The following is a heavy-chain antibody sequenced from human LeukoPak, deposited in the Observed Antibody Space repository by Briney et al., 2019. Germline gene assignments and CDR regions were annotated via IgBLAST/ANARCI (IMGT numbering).Heavy chain of an antibody. Sequence: GVLRLSCAASGFSFSKYGMSWVRQAPGKGLEWASAISGSGDKTYYADSVKGRFAISRDNSKSTLYLQMNSLTAADTARYYCASPGIAVAVGPWGQGTLVIVSS. J-gene: IGHJ5*02. V-gene: IGHV3-23*01. D-gene: IGHD6-19*01. CDR2: ISGSGDKT. CDR3: ASPGIAVAVGP. CDR1: GFSFSKYG.